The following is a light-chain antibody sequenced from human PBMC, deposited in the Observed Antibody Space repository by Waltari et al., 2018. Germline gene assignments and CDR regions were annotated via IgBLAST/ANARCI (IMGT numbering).Light chain of an antibody. CDR2: DVN. V-gene: IGLV2-14*01. CDR1: SRDVGSYDY. J-gene: IGLJ3*02. CDR3: SSHRSDTVVL. Sequence: QSALPQPASVSGSPGQSITISGTGTSRDVGSYDYVSWYQQRPGKAPKVMIYDVNNRPSGVSNRFSGSKSGNTASLTISGLQAEDEADYFCSSHRSDTVVLFGGGTKLTVL.